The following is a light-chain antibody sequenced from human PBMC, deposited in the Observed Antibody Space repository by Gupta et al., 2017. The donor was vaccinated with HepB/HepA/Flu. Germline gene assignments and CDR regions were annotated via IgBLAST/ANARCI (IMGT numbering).Light chain of an antibody. V-gene: IGKV1-39*01. J-gene: IGKJ3*01. CDR3: QHSNSTPFT. Sequence: LSASVGDRVTITCRASQSISSYGYCYQQKPGTAPKLLIYAASSLHSGVPSRCSGRGSGTDFTLTISSLQPEACATYYCQHSNSTPFTFGPGTKVDIK. CDR1: QSISSY. CDR2: AAS.